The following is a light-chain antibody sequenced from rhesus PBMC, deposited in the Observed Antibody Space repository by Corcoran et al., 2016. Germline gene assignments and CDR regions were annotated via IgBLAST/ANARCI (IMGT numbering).Light chain of an antibody. CDR1: KDISSS. Sequence: DIQMTQSPSSLSASEGDTVTITRRASKDISSSLNWFQQRPGKAPKLLIYTASSLEYGVPSRFSGSGSWTDLPLTISSLQPEYFAFYSFLPHNSYPFTFGPGTKLDIK. CDR2: TAS. J-gene: IGKJ3*01. CDR3: LPHNSYPFT. V-gene: IGKV1-28*02.